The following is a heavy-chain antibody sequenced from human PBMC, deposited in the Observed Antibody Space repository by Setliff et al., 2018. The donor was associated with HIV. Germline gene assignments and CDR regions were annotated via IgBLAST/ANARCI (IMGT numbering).Heavy chain of an antibody. D-gene: IGHD6-19*01. CDR2: INPHSGNT. CDR3: ARGRALSGFFFPNWLDT. J-gene: IGHJ5*02. Sequence: ASVKVSCKASGYTLTGYYMHWVRLAPGLGLEWMGWINPHSGNTDFAQRFQGRITMTRDTSINTVYMDLSRLTSDDTGIYYCARGRALSGFFFPNWLDTWGQGTLVTVS. CDR1: GYTLTGYY. V-gene: IGHV1-2*02.